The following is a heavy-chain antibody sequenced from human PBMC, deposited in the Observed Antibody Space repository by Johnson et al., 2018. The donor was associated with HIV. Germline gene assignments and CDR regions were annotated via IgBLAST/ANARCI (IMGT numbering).Heavy chain of an antibody. D-gene: IGHD4-11*01. CDR2: ISSSGTAK. Sequence: QVQLLESGGGVVRPGGSLRLSCAASGFTFDDYGMSWVRQVPGKGLEWLSYISSSGTAKYYADSVKGRFTISRDNAKNSLYLQMNSLRAEDTALYYCARGINTVTTSGDAFDIWGQGTMVTVSS. J-gene: IGHJ3*02. CDR1: GFTFDDYG. CDR3: ARGINTVTTSGDAFDI. V-gene: IGHV3-11*01.